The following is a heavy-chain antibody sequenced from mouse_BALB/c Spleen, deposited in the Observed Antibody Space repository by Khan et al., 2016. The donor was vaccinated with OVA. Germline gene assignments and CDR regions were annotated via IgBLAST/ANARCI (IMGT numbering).Heavy chain of an antibody. V-gene: IGHV1-77*01. J-gene: IGHJ3*01. CDR1: GYTFTDYY. Sequence: QVQLKQSGAELARPGASVKLSCKASGYTFTDYYINWVKQRTGQGLEWIGEISPGSGDTYYNETFKGKATLNADKSSSTAYMQLSSLTSEASAVYFCARGNYFGYTFAYWGQGTLVTVSA. CDR2: ISPGSGDT. D-gene: IGHD1-2*01. CDR3: ARGNYFGYTFAY.